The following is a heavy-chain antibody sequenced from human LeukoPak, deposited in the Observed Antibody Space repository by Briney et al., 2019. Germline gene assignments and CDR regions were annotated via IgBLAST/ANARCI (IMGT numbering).Heavy chain of an antibody. J-gene: IGHJ4*02. CDR3: AKGIKRITMVRGPHLGGFDY. CDR2: ISGSGGST. D-gene: IGHD3-10*01. CDR1: GFTFSSYG. Sequence: PGGTLRLSCAASGFTFSSYGMSWVRQAPGKGLEWVSAISGSGGSTYYADSVKGRFTISRDNSKNTLYLQMNSLRAEDTAVYYCAKGIKRITMVRGPHLGGFDYWGQGTLVTVSS. V-gene: IGHV3-23*01.